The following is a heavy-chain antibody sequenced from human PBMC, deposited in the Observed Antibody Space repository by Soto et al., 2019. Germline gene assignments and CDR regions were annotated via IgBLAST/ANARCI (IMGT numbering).Heavy chain of an antibody. CDR3: ARVDLGYCSSTSCYTFYYCGMDV. Sequence: QVQLVQSGAEVKKPGASVKVSCKASGYTFTSYGISWVRQAPGQGLEWMGWISAYNGNTNYAQKLQGRVTMTTDTSTSTAYMELRSLSADDTAVYYCARVDLGYCSSTSCYTFYYCGMDVWGQETTVTVSS. CDR1: GYTFTSYG. CDR2: ISAYNGNT. J-gene: IGHJ6*02. D-gene: IGHD2-2*02. V-gene: IGHV1-18*01.